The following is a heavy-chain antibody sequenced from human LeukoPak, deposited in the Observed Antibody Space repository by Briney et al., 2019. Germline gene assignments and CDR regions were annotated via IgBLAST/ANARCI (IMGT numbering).Heavy chain of an antibody. CDR1: GGTSFSSY. Sequence: LDTLTLMYPVSGGTSFSSYWNCISTTQRDVRDLIQYISSNGISNYSPSLRSRGTISMAPSKNRFCVWLTSVTAADTAMYYCARLAYYDSSGYHPTAGYFDLWGRGTLVTVSS. D-gene: IGHD3-22*01. CDR2: ISSNGIS. CDR3: ARLAYYDSSGYHPTAGYFDL. J-gene: IGHJ2*01. V-gene: IGHV4-4*08.